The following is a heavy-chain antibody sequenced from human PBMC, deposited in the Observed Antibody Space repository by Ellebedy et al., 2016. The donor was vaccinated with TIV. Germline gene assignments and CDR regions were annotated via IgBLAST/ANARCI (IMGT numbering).Heavy chain of an antibody. CDR1: GFTFSDYW. CDR2: IKQHGSQK. Sequence: GESLKISXAASGFTFSDYWMSWVRQAPGKGLEWVANIKQHGSQKYYVDSVKGRFTISRDNAKNSLYLQMDSLRAEDTAVYYCASGGCTSTSCYNGKDFDYWGQGTLVTVSS. CDR3: ASGGCTSTSCYNGKDFDY. D-gene: IGHD2-2*02. V-gene: IGHV3-7*01. J-gene: IGHJ4*02.